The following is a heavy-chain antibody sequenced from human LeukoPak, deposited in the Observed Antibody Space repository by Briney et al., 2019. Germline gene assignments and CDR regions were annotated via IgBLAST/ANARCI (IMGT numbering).Heavy chain of an antibody. V-gene: IGHV3-23*01. D-gene: IGHD2-15*01. CDR2: ISGSGGST. CDR3: VKALKQVGSA. CDR1: GFTFSSYA. J-gene: IGHJ5*02. Sequence: GGSLRLSCAASGFTFSSYAMSWVRQAPGKGLEWVSGISGSGGSTNYADSVRGRFTISRDNSKSTLYLQIDSLRAEDTAIYYCVKALKQVGSAWGQGTLVTVSS.